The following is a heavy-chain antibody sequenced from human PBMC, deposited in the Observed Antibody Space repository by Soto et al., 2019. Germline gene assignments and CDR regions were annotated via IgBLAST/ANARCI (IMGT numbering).Heavy chain of an antibody. V-gene: IGHV3-7*01. J-gene: IGHJ4*02. CDR1: GSSVNNYW. CDR2: IKQDGSEK. CDR3: AGCGGWTLVY. Sequence: EARLVESGGGLVQPGGSLRLSCGASGSSVNNYWIIWVRQAPGQGLEWVANIKQDGSEKYYVDSVKGRFTISRNNAKNSVYLQLNSLRAEDTAVYYCAGCGGWTLVYWGQGTLVTVSS. D-gene: IGHD6-19*01.